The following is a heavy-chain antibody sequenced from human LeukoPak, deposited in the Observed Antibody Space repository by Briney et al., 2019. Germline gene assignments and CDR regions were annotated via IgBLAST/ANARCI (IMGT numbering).Heavy chain of an antibody. CDR2: IKQDGSVE. D-gene: IGHD5-18*01. V-gene: IGHV3-7*01. CDR3: TRWAGVTDY. J-gene: IGHJ4*02. Sequence: GGSLRLSCVASGFTFENYWMSWVRQAPGKGPEWVANIKQDGSVEHYMDSVKGRFTISRDNAKNSLILQMNSLRAEDTAVYYCTRWAGVTDYWGQGTLVTVSS. CDR1: GFTFENYW.